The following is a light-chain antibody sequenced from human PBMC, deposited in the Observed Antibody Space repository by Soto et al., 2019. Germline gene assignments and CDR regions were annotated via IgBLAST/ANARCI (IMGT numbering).Light chain of an antibody. CDR2: GAS. CDR1: QSVSSSY. V-gene: IGKV3-20*01. J-gene: IGKJ3*01. Sequence: EIVLTQSPGTLSLSPGERATLSCRASQSVSSSYLAWYQQKPGQAPRLLIYGASSRATGIPDRFSASGSGTDFTLTISRLEPEDFAVYYCQQYGSSVITFGPGTKVDIK. CDR3: QQYGSSVIT.